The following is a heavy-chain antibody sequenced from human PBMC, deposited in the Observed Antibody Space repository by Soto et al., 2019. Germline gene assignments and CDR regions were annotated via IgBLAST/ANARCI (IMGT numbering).Heavy chain of an antibody. V-gene: IGHV4-39*01. CDR3: ARQGRFQSPPYY. J-gene: IGHJ4*02. CDR2: IYYSGST. D-gene: IGHD3-3*01. Sequence: PSETLSLTWTVSGGSISSSSYYWGWIRQPPGKGLEWIGSIYYSGSTYYNPSLKSRVTISVDTSKNQFPLKLSSVTAADTAVYYCARQGRFQSPPYYWGQGTLVTVSS. CDR1: GGSISSSSYY.